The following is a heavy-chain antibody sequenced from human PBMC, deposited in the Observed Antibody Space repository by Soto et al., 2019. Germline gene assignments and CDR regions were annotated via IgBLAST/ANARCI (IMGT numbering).Heavy chain of an antibody. D-gene: IGHD3-16*02. CDR1: GYTFTSYG. CDR2: INTYTGDT. CDR3: ARVIVNWFDP. Sequence: ASVKVSCKASGYTFTSYGISWVWQAPGQGLEWMGWINTYTGDTNYAQKFQGRVTMTTDTPTSTAYMELRSLRSDDTAVYYCARVIVNWFDPWGQGTQVTAPQ. V-gene: IGHV1-18*04. J-gene: IGHJ5*02.